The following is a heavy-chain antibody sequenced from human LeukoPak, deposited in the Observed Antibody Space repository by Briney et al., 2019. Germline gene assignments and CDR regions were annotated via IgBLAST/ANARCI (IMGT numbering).Heavy chain of an antibody. CDR3: ARPAGYGDYYYYYMDV. Sequence: SETLSLTCAVYGGSFSGYYWSWIRQPPGKGLEWIGEINHSGSTNHNPSLKSRVTISVDTSKNRFSLKQSSVTAADTAVYYCARPAGYGDYYYYYMDVWGKGTTVTVSS. D-gene: IGHD5-12*01. V-gene: IGHV4-34*01. CDR2: INHSGST. CDR1: GGSFSGYY. J-gene: IGHJ6*03.